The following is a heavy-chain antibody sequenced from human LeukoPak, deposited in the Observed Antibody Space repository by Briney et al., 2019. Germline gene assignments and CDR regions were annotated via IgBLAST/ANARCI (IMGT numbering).Heavy chain of an antibody. J-gene: IGHJ6*02. CDR3: ARVLKPTTILYYYFGMDV. CDR2: VNHSGST. CDR1: GGSFSGYY. V-gene: IGHV4-34*01. Sequence: SETLSLTCAVYGGSFSGYYWSWIRQPPGKGLEWIGDVNHSGSTNYNPSLKSRVTISVDTSKNQFSLKLSSVTAADTAVYYCARVLKPTTILYYYFGMDVWGQGTTVTVSS. D-gene: IGHD3-9*01.